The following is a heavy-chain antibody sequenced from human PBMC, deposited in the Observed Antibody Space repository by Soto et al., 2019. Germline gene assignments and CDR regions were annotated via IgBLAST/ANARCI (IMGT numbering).Heavy chain of an antibody. Sequence: GGSLRLSCAASGFTFSSYAMHWVRQAPGKGLEWVAVISYDGSNKYYADSVKGRFTISRDNSKNTLYLQMNSLRADDTATYFCVSWVSAHFDYWGHGTPVTVSS. D-gene: IGHD2-8*01. CDR3: VSWVSAHFDY. CDR1: GFTFSSYA. J-gene: IGHJ4*01. CDR2: ISYDGSNK. V-gene: IGHV3-30-3*01.